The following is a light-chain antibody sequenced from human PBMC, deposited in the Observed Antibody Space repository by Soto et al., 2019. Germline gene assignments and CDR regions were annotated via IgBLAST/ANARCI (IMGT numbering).Light chain of an antibody. CDR3: LQYNNWPRT. J-gene: IGKJ4*01. CDR1: QSVSTN. Sequence: EVVMTQSPATLSVSPGERGTLPCKTSQSVSTNFAWYQQKPGQAPRLLIFGASTRATGIPARFSGGGSGTQFTLTISSLQSEDFAVYYCLQYNNWPRTFGGGTKVEIK. CDR2: GAS. V-gene: IGKV3-15*01.